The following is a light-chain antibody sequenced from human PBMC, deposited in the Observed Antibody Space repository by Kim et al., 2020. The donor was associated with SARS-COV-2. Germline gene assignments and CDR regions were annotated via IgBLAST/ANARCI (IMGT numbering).Light chain of an antibody. J-gene: IGKJ4*01. Sequence: VSPGERATLSCRASQSVSSNLAWYQQKPGQAPRLLIYGASTRATVIPARFSGSGSGTEFTLTISSLQSEDFAVYYCQQYNNWRLTFGGGTKVDIK. V-gene: IGKV3-15*01. CDR3: QQYNNWRLT. CDR2: GAS. CDR1: QSVSSN.